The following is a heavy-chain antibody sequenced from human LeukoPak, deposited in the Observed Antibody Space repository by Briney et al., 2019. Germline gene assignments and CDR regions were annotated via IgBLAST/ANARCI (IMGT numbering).Heavy chain of an antibody. CDR1: GFTFSSYG. CDR2: IWYDGSNK. J-gene: IGHJ3*02. V-gene: IGHV3-33*01. D-gene: IGHD3-22*01. CDR3: ARLQGDSSGSDAFDI. Sequence: GRSLRLSCAASGFTFSSYGMHWVRQAPGKGLEWVAVIWYDGSNKYYADSVKGRFTISRDNSKNTLYLQMNSLRAEDTAVYYCARLQGDSSGSDAFDIWGQGTMVTVSS.